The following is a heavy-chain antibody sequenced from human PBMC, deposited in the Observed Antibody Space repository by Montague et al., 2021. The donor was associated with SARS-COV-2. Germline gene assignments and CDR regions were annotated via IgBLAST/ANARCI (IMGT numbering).Heavy chain of an antibody. CDR2: ISHSGTT. CDR3: ARDVRPWDYGMDV. Sequence: SETLSLTCTVSGGSISNYFWNWVRQAPGKGLEWIAYISHSGTTNYNPSLRRRVTISIDGSNNQFSLKLNSVSAADTAVYYCARDVRPWDYGMDVWGQGTKVNVSS. D-gene: IGHD2/OR15-2a*01. J-gene: IGHJ6*02. V-gene: IGHV4-59*01. CDR1: GGSISNYF.